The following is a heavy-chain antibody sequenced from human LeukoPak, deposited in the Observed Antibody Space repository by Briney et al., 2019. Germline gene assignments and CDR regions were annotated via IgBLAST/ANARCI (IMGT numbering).Heavy chain of an antibody. Sequence: GGSLRLSCAASGFTFSSYGMHWVRQAPGKGLEWVAVISYDGSDKNYADSAKGRFTISRDNSESTLYLQLNSLRAEDTAVYYCAKRATHHFFDCWGQGTLVTVSS. V-gene: IGHV3-30*18. D-gene: IGHD5-12*01. CDR2: ISYDGSDK. J-gene: IGHJ4*02. CDR1: GFTFSSYG. CDR3: AKRATHHFFDC.